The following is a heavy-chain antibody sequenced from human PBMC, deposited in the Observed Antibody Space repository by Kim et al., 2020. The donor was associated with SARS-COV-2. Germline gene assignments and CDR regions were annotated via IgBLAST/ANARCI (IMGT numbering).Heavy chain of an antibody. J-gene: IGHJ4*02. D-gene: IGHD6-13*01. Sequence: LKSRVTISVATSKNQFSLKLSSVTAADTAVYYCARAPGIAAAGTFLYYFDYWGQGTLVTVSS. CDR3: ARAPGIAAAGTFLYYFDY. V-gene: IGHV4-30-2*05.